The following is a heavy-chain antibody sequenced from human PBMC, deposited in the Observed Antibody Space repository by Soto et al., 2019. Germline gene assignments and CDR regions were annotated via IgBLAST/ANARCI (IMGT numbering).Heavy chain of an antibody. CDR3: ARDFLYDLPGEANH. CDR2: IIPILGIA. D-gene: IGHD3-10*01. V-gene: IGHV1-69*08. Sequence: QVQLVQSGAEVKKPGSSVKVSCKASGGTFSSYTISWVRQAPGQGLEWMGRIIPILGIANYAQKFQGRVTITADKSTSTAYMELSSLRSEDTAVYYCARDFLYDLPGEANHWGQGTLVTVSS. J-gene: IGHJ5*02. CDR1: GGTFSSYT.